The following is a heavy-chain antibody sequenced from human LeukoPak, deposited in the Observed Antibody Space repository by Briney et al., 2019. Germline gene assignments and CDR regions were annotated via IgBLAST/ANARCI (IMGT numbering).Heavy chain of an antibody. CDR3: ARCVWNYEVYFDY. J-gene: IGHJ4*02. V-gene: IGHV4-39*01. Sequence: SETLSLTCTVSGGSISTSSYYWGWIRQPPGKGLEWIGSIYYSGSTYYNPSLKSRVTISVDTSKNQFSLKLSSVTAADTAVYYCARCVWNYEVYFDYWGQGTLVTVSS. CDR1: GGSISTSSYY. D-gene: IGHD1-7*01. CDR2: IYYSGST.